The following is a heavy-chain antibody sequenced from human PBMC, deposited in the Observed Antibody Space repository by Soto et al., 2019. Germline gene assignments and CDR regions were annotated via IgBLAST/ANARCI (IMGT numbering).Heavy chain of an antibody. J-gene: IGHJ6*02. D-gene: IGHD3-3*01. CDR2: INPSGGST. V-gene: IGHV1-46*01. CDR3: ATRTNYDFWSVYSAQPAPDYGLDV. Sequence: ASVKVSCKASGYTFTSYYMHWVRQAPGQGLEWMGIINPSGGSTSYAQKFQGRVTMTRDTSTSTVYMELSRLRSDDTAVYYCATRTNYDFWSVYSAQPAPDYGLDVSGQRTTVTGSS. CDR1: GYTFTSYY.